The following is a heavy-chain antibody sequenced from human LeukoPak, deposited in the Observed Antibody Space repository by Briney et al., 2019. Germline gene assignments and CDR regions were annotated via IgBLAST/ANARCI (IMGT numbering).Heavy chain of an antibody. J-gene: IGHJ4*02. CDR1: GFTFDDYA. D-gene: IGHD6-19*01. V-gene: IGHV3-9*01. CDR2: ISWNSGSI. Sequence: GGSLRLSCAASGFTFDDYAMHWVRQAPGKGLEWVSGISWNSGSIGYADSVKGRFTISRDNAKNSLYLQMNSLRAEDTALYYCAKCPGIAVAGYFDYWGQGTLVTVSS. CDR3: AKCPGIAVAGYFDY.